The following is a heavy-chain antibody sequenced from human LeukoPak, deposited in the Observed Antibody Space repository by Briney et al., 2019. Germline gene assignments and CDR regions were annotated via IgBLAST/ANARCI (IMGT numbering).Heavy chain of an antibody. CDR2: IYHSGST. D-gene: IGHD3-22*01. CDR3: ARNYYDSSGYYYVYAFDI. V-gene: IGHV4-4*02. CDR1: GGSISSSNW. J-gene: IGHJ3*02. Sequence: PSETLSLTCAVSGGSISSSNWWSWVRQPPGKGLEWIGEIYHSGSTNYNPSLKSRVTISVDKSKNQFSLKLSSVTAADTAVYYCARNYYDSSGYYYVYAFDIWGQGTMVTVSS.